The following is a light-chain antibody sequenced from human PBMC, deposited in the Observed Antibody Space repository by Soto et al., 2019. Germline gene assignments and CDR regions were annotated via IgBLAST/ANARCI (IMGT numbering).Light chain of an antibody. V-gene: IGKV3-20*01. CDR3: EQYDTSPYT. CDR2: AAS. Sequence: EIVLTQSPGTLSLSPGERATLSCRASQSVSSTYLSWYQQKPGQAPRLLIYAASSRETGIPDTFSGSGSRTDFTLTISRVEPEDFAVYYCEQYDTSPYTFGQGTKLEIK. J-gene: IGKJ2*01. CDR1: QSVSSTY.